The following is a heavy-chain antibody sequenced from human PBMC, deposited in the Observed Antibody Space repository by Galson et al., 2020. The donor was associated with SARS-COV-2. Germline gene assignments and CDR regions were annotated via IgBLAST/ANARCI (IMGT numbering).Heavy chain of an antibody. Sequence: ASETLSLTCTVSGASISSGAYPWSWIRQHPGKGLEWIGYIYYSGSTYYNPSLQSRVTISVDTSKNQFSLKLRSMTAADTAVYYCARATPPRETNSVFDYWGQGTLVTVSS. J-gene: IGHJ4*02. V-gene: IGHV4-31*03. CDR2: IYYSGST. CDR3: ARATPPRETNSVFDY. CDR1: GASISSGAYP. D-gene: IGHD6-13*01.